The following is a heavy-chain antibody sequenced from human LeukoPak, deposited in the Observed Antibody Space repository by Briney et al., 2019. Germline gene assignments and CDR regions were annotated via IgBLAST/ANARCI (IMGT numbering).Heavy chain of an antibody. Sequence: SETLARTCTVSGVSANSYDGSGIRQPPGKGLEWIGSIYSSGSAYYNPSLKSRVTISVDTSKNQFSLRLSSVTAADTAVYYCQSRYLEWLLEYWGQGTLVTVSS. J-gene: IGHJ4*02. CDR1: GVSANSYD. CDR3: QSRYLEWLLEY. CDR2: IYSSGSA. V-gene: IGHV4-59*05. D-gene: IGHD3-3*01.